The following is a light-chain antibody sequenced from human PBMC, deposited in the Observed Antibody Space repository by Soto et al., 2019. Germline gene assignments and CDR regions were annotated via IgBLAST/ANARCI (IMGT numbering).Light chain of an antibody. J-gene: IGKJ1*01. V-gene: IGKV3-20*01. CDR2: GAS. CDR1: QTISSDY. CDR3: QQYDSSPRT. Sequence: ETVLTQSPGTLSLSPGERATLSCRVSQTISSDYLAWYQQKPGQAPRLLIYGASRRATGIPDRFSGSGSGTDFTLTINRLQPEDFAVYYCQQYDSSPRTFGQGTKVEIK.